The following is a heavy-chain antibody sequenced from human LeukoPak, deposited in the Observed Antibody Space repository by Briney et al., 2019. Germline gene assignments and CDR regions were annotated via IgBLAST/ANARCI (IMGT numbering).Heavy chain of an antibody. CDR3: AQEGN. Sequence: GGSLRLSCVASGFSFTGNWMSWVRQAPGKGPEWVASIKEDGSEKYYGDSVSGRFTISRDNAENSLYLQMNSLRAEDTAVYYCAQEGNWGQGTLVTVSP. CDR1: GFSFTGNW. CDR2: IKEDGSEK. J-gene: IGHJ4*02. V-gene: IGHV3-7*01.